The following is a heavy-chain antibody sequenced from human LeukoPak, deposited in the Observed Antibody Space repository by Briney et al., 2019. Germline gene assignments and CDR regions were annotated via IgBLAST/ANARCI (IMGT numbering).Heavy chain of an antibody. CDR2: VSHDEKK. V-gene: IGHV3-30*18. Sequence: QPGGSLRLSCAASGFTFSSHGMQWVRQAPGKGLEWVALVSHDEKKEYADSVKGRFSISRDNSKSTLYLEMNSLRVEDTAVCYCAKDYCAECYSYFEYWGQGTLVTASS. CDR1: GFTFSSHG. D-gene: IGHD2-21*01. CDR3: AKDYCAECYSYFEY. J-gene: IGHJ4*02.